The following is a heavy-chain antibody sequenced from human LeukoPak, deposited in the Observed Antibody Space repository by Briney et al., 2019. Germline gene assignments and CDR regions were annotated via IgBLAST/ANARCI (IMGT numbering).Heavy chain of an antibody. Sequence: ASVKVSCKASGYTFTGYYMHWVRQAPGQGLEWMGWINPNSGRTNYAQKFQGWVTMTRDTSISTAYMELSRLRSDDTAVYYCARVAATARPSKDAFDIWGQGTMVTVSS. J-gene: IGHJ3*02. D-gene: IGHD6-6*01. V-gene: IGHV1-2*04. CDR2: INPNSGRT. CDR3: ARVAATARPSKDAFDI. CDR1: GYTFTGYY.